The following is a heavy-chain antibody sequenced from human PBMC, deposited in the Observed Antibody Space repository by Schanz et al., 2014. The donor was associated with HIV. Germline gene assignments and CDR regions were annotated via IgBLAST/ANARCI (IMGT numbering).Heavy chain of an antibody. J-gene: IGHJ4*02. V-gene: IGHV4-34*01. CDR3: ARAKWPPRNRHFDF. Sequence: QVQLQQWGAGLLKPSETLSLTCAVYGGSFSSYYWSWIRQTPGKGLEWIGQITHNGKTKYNVSLKSRVRMAVDRSKNQFSLKVTSVTAADTAIYYCARAKWPPRNRHFDFWGQGNLVTVS. D-gene: IGHD5-12*01. CDR1: GGSFSSYY. CDR2: ITHNGKT.